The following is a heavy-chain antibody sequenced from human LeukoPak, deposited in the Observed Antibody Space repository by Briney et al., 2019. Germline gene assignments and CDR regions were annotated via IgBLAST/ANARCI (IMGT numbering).Heavy chain of an antibody. J-gene: IGHJ6*03. D-gene: IGHD6-6*01. CDR3: ARTYSSSSLYEFYYYYMDV. Sequence: SVKVSCKASGGTFSSYAISWVRQAPGQGLEWMGGIIPIFGTANYAQKFQGRVTITADKSTSTAYMEMSSLRSEDTAVYYCARTYSSSSLYEFYYYYMDVWGKGTTVTVSS. CDR1: GGTFSSYA. CDR2: IIPIFGTA. V-gene: IGHV1-69*06.